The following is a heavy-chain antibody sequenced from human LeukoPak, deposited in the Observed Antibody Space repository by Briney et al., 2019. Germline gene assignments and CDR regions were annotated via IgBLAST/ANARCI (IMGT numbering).Heavy chain of an antibody. J-gene: IGHJ6*02. Sequence: GSLRLFCAASGFTFSGYSMSWVRQPPGKGLEWIGEINHSGSTNYNPSLKSRVTISVDMSKNQFSLKLSSVTAADTAVYYCARGPPAKPGTGYYYGMDVWGQGTTVTVSS. CDR1: GFTFSGYS. CDR2: INHSGST. V-gene: IGHV4-34*01. CDR3: ARGPPAKPGTGYYYGMDV. D-gene: IGHD2-2*01.